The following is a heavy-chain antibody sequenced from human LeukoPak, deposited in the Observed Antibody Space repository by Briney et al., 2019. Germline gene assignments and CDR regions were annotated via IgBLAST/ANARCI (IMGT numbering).Heavy chain of an antibody. J-gene: IGHJ4*02. V-gene: IGHV3-48*03. CDR3: ARGSRDSSGHKSTDYYFDY. Sequence: GGSLRLSCAASGFTFSSYEMNWVRQAPGEGLEWVSYISSSGSTIYYADSVKGRFTISRDNAKNSLYLQMNSLRAEDTAVYYCARGSRDSSGHKSTDYYFDYWGQGTLVTVSS. CDR2: ISSSGSTI. D-gene: IGHD3-22*01. CDR1: GFTFSSYE.